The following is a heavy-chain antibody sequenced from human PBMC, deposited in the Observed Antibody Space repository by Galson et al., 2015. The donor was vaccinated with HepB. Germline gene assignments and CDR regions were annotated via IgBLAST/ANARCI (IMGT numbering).Heavy chain of an antibody. Sequence: SLRLSCAASGFTFSSYAMHWVRQAPGKGLEWVAVISYDGSNKYYADSVKGRFTISRDNSKNTLYLQMNSPRAEDTAVYYCARGGYYGSGSYYSSFDPWGQGTLVTVSS. D-gene: IGHD3-10*01. V-gene: IGHV3-30*04. CDR3: ARGGYYGSGSYYSSFDP. CDR1: GFTFSSYA. CDR2: ISYDGSNK. J-gene: IGHJ5*02.